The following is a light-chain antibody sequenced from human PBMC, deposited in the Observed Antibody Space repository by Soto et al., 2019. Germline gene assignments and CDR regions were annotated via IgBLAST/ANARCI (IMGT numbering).Light chain of an antibody. CDR1: QSVSSAY. Sequence: EIVLTQSPGTLSLSPGERATLSCRASQSVSSAYLAWYQQIPGQAPRLLIYGASSRATGIPDRFSGSGSGTDFTLTISGLEPGDVAVYYCQQSGSSFYTFGQGTKLEIK. V-gene: IGKV3-20*01. CDR3: QQSGSSFYT. CDR2: GAS. J-gene: IGKJ2*01.